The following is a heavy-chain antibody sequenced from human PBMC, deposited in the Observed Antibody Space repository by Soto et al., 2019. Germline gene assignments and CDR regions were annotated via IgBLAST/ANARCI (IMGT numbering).Heavy chain of an antibody. CDR3: ARSYYDSTGLGGDP. CDR1: GSSVSTGY. Sequence: SETLSLTCTVSGSSVSTGYWSWIRQPPGKGLEWIGFMYFGGSFHYNPSLTSRATISVETSKNQFSMKMTSVTSADTAVYYCARSYYDSTGLGGDPGGHETLDAV. CDR2: MYFGGSF. D-gene: IGHD3-22*01. V-gene: IGHV4-59*02. J-gene: IGHJ5*02.